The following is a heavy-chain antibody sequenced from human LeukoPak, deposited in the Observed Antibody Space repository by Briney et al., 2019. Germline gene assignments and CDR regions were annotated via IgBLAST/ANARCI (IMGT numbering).Heavy chain of an antibody. D-gene: IGHD3-16*01. Sequence: GGSLRLSCAGSEFSVIGNYVNWVRQAPGKGLEWVSGIIGSGGTTYYADSVKGRFTISRDNSKNTVYLQINNLRDEDTAVYYCAKDDRLLRFLHWGQGTLVTVSS. CDR3: AKDDRLLRFLH. V-gene: IGHV3-23*01. CDR1: EFSVIGNY. J-gene: IGHJ4*02. CDR2: IIGSGGTT.